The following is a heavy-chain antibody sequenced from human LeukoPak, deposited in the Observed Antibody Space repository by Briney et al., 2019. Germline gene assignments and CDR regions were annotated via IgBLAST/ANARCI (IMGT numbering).Heavy chain of an antibody. J-gene: IGHJ4*02. Sequence: GGSLRLSCAASGFTFSSFFMTWVRQAPGKGLEWVSSITGSSGTTSYADSVKGRFTISRDNSENTLYLHMNSLRAVDTAVYYCAKGKGMVYNNYCFDQWGQGSLVTVSS. CDR3: AKGKGMVYNNYCFDQ. D-gene: IGHD4-11*01. V-gene: IGHV3-23*01. CDR1: GFTFSSFF. CDR2: ITGSSGTT.